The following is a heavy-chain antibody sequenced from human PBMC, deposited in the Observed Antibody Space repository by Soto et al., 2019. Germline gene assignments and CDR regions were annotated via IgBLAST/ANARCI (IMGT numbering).Heavy chain of an antibody. CDR1: GGSISSYY. J-gene: IGHJ3*02. CDR3: ARDARVGAFDI. D-gene: IGHD2-15*01. CDR2: IYYSGST. Sequence: PSETLSLTCTVSGGSISSYYWSWIRQPPGKGLERIGYIYYSGSTNYNPSLKSRVTISVDTSKNQFSLKLSSVTAADTAVYYCARDARVGAFDIWGQGTMVTVSS. V-gene: IGHV4-59*01.